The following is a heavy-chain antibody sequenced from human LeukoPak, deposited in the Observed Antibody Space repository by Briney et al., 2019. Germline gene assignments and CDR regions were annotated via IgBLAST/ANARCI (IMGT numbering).Heavy chain of an antibody. CDR3: ARILSGSGSYGAFDI. Sequence: GGSLRLSCAASGFTFSSYSMNWVRQAPGKGLEWVSYISSSYSTTNYADSVKGRFTISRDDAKNSLYLQMNSLRDEDTAVFYCARILSGSGSYGAFDIWGQGTTVTVSS. J-gene: IGHJ3*02. D-gene: IGHD1-26*01. CDR1: GFTFSSYS. V-gene: IGHV3-48*02. CDR2: ISSSYSTT.